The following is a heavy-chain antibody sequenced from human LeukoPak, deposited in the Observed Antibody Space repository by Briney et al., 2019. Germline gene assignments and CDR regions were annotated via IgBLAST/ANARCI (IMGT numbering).Heavy chain of an antibody. CDR3: ARGFWYSSGWYDGGYYFDY. CDR2: INHSGST. D-gene: IGHD6-19*01. Sequence: PSETLSLTCAVYGGSFSGYYWSWIRQPPGKGLEWIGEINHSGSTNYNPSLKNRVTISVDTSKNQFSLKLSSVTAADTAVYYCARGFWYSSGWYDGGYYFDYWGQGTLVTVSS. V-gene: IGHV4-34*01. CDR1: GGSFSGYY. J-gene: IGHJ4*02.